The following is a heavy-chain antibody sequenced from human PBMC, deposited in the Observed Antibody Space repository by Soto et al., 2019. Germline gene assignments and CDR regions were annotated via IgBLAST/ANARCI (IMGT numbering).Heavy chain of an antibody. Sequence: GGSLRLSCAGSGFTFTRYRMNWVRQPPGKGLEWVSSISSTTNYIYYADSMKGRFTVSRYNAKNSVYLEMNSLSDEDTALYYRARDSEDLTSNFDYWGQGTLVTVSS. CDR3: ARDSEDLTSNFDY. V-gene: IGHV3-21*01. J-gene: IGHJ4*02. CDR1: GFTFTRYR. CDR2: ISSTTNYI.